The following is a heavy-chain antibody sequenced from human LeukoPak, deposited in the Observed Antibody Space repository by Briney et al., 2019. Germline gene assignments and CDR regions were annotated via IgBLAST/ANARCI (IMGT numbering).Heavy chain of an antibody. CDR3: ARVPKAYYYDSSGYYGCFDY. J-gene: IGHJ4*02. CDR2: INPSGGST. CDR1: GYTFTSYY. D-gene: IGHD3-22*01. V-gene: IGHV1-46*01. Sequence: ASVKVSCKASGYTFTSYYMHWVRQAPGQGLEWMGIINPSGGSTSYAQKFQGRVTMTRDTSTSTVYMELSSLRSEDTAVYYCARVPKAYYYDSSGYYGCFDYWGQGTLVTVSS.